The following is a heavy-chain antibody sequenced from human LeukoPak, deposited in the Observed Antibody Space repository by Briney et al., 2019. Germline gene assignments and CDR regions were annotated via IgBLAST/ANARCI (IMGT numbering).Heavy chain of an antibody. CDR1: GGSISSYY. J-gene: IGHJ4*01. V-gene: IGHV4-59*08. Sequence: SETLSLTCTVSGGSISSYYWSWIRQPPGKGLEWIGDIYYSGSTNYNPSLKSRVTISVATSKNQFSLKLSSVTAADTAVYYCARLDGPRGLALKRRHYYFDYWGQGTLVTVSS. CDR2: IYYSGST. D-gene: IGHD1-1*01. CDR3: ARLDGPRGLALKRRHYYFDY.